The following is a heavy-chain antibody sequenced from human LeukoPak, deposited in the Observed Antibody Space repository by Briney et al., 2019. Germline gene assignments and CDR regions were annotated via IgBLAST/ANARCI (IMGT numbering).Heavy chain of an antibody. CDR2: ISGSGGST. J-gene: IGHJ4*02. Sequence: GGSLRLSCAASGFTSSSYAMSWGRQAPGKGLEWVSAISGSGGSTYYADSVKGRFTISRDNSKTTLYLQMNSLRAEDTAVYYCAKGYCSSTSCYRYWGQGTLVTVSS. D-gene: IGHD2-2*01. CDR1: GFTSSSYA. V-gene: IGHV3-23*01. CDR3: AKGYCSSTSCYRY.